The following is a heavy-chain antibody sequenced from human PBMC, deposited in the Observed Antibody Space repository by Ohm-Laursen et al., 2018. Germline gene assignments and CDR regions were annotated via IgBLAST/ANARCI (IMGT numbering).Heavy chain of an antibody. CDR2: IYYSGST. V-gene: IGHV4-59*01. CDR3: ARGGDGITGTKSLYY. CDR1: GGSFSGYY. D-gene: IGHD1-7*01. Sequence: SETLSLTCAVYGGSFSGYYWSWIRQPPGKGLEWIGYIYYSGSTNYNPSLKSRVTISVDTSKNQFYLKLSSVTAADTAVYYCARGGDGITGTKSLYYWGQGTLVTVSS. J-gene: IGHJ4*02.